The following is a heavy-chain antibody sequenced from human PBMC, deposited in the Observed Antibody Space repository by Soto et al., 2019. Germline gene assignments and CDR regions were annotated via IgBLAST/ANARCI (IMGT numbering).Heavy chain of an antibody. J-gene: IGHJ4*02. CDR1: GGSISSYY. V-gene: IGHV4-59*01. CDR3: ASLYSSSSDFDY. Sequence: SETLSLTCTVSGGSISSYYWSWIRQPPGKGLEWIGYIYYSGSTNYNPSLKSRVTISVDTSKNQFSLKLSSVTAADTAVYYCASLYSSSSDFDYWGQGTLVTVSS. D-gene: IGHD6-6*01. CDR2: IYYSGST.